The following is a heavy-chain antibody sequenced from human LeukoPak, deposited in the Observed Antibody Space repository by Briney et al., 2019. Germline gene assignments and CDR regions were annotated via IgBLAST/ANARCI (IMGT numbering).Heavy chain of an antibody. V-gene: IGHV3-33*01. J-gene: IGHJ4*02. CDR1: GFTFRSYG. D-gene: IGHD3-10*01. CDR2: IWYDGSNK. Sequence: GGSLRLSCAASGFTFRSYGMHWVRQAPGKGLVWVAVIWYDGSNKYYADSVKGRFTISRDNSKNTLYLQMNSLRAEDTAVYYCAREKGYYGSGSYYDYWGQGTLVTVSS. CDR3: AREKGYYGSGSYYDY.